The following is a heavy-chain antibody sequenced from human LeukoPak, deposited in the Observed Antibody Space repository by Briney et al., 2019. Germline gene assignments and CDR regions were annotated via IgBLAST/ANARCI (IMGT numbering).Heavy chain of an antibody. CDR1: GGSISSYY. J-gene: IGHJ6*02. Sequence: PSETLSLTCTVSGGSISSYYWSWIRQPAGKGLEWIGRIYTSGSTNYNPSLKSRVTMSVNTSKNQFSLKLSSVTAADTAVYYCARDFSSTAYYYYGMDVWGQGTTVTVSS. V-gene: IGHV4-4*07. D-gene: IGHD2-2*01. CDR3: ARDFSSTAYYYYGMDV. CDR2: IYTSGST.